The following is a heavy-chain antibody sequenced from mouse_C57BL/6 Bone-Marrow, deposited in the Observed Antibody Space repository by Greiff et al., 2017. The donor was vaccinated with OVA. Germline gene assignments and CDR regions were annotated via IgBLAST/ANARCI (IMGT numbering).Heavy chain of an antibody. J-gene: IGHJ3*01. CDR1: GYTFTSYW. CDR2: IDPSDSYT. D-gene: IGHD2-4*01. CDR3: ARKGIYYDYDWFAY. Sequence: QVQLKQPGAELVRPGTSVKLSCKASGYTFTSYWMHWVKQRPGQGLEWIGVIDPSDSYTNYNQKFKGKATLTVDTSSSTAYMQLSSLTSEDSAVYYCARKGIYYDYDWFAYWGQGTLVTVSA. V-gene: IGHV1-59*01.